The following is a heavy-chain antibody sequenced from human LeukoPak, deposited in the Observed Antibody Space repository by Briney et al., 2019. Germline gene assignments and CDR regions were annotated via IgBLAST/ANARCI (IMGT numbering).Heavy chain of an antibody. Sequence: SETLSLTCTVSGGSISSSSYYWGWIRQPPGKGLEWIGSIYYSGSTYYNPSLKSRVTISVDTSKNQFSLKLSSVTAADTAVYYCASGEGGDPRYDAFDIWGQGTMVTVSS. J-gene: IGHJ3*02. D-gene: IGHD2-21*02. CDR1: GGSISSSSYY. CDR2: IYYSGST. CDR3: ASGEGGDPRYDAFDI. V-gene: IGHV4-39*01.